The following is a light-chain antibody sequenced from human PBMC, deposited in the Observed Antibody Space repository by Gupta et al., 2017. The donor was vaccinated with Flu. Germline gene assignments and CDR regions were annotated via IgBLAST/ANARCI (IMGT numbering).Light chain of an antibody. V-gene: IGKV2-28*01. CDR2: VGS. CDR1: QSLLHSNGYNY. CDR3: MQPLQGPWT. Sequence: ENVRTHCPLSLSVTPGGTASISCRSSQSLLHSNGYNYLDWYLQKPGQSPQLLIYVGSNRAPGVPDRFSGSGSGTDFTLEISRVEAEDVGVYYCMQPLQGPWTFGQGTKVEIK. J-gene: IGKJ1*01.